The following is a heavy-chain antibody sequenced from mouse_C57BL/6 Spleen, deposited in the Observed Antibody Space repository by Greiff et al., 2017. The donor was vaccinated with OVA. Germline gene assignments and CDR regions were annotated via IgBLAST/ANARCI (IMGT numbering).Heavy chain of an antibody. CDR3: ARDDGYYNYAMDY. CDR2: ISDGGSYT. J-gene: IGHJ4*01. V-gene: IGHV5-4*01. D-gene: IGHD2-3*01. Sequence: EVQLLEPGGGLVKPGGSLKLSCAASGFTFSSYAMPWVSQTPEKRLEWVATISDGGSYTYYTDNVKGRYTDTRNNTKNNLYLQMIHLKSDGTAMYYCARDDGYYNYAMDYWGQGTTVTVSS. CDR1: GFTFSSYA.